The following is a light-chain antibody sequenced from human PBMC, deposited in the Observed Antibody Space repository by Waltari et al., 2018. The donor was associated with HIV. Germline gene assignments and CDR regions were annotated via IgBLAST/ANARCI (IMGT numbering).Light chain of an antibody. CDR2: DNN. CDR3: GTWDRSLSAAV. Sequence: QSVLTQPPSVSAAPGQKVTISCPGSTSNIGNDYLSWYQHVPGAAPRLLIYDNNKRPSGIPDRFSGSRSGTSATLGITGLQTGDEAHYYCGTWDRSLSAAVFGGGTKLTVL. CDR1: TSNIGNDY. V-gene: IGLV1-51*01. J-gene: IGLJ3*02.